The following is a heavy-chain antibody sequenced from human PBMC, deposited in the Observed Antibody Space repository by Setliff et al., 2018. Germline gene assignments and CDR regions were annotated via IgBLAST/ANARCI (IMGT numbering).Heavy chain of an antibody. CDR2: MSPVYGIA. CDR1: GYAFITFG. D-gene: IGHD5-12*01. CDR3: VRGPGPSVVVAIPFDH. Sequence: GASVKVSCKTSGYAFITFGMSWVRQAPGQGLKWMGWMSPVYGIANYARKFQGRVTLTADTSTTTAYLELASLRDDDTAVYYCVRGPGPSVVVAIPFDHWGQGSLVTVSS. J-gene: IGHJ4*02. V-gene: IGHV1-18*01.